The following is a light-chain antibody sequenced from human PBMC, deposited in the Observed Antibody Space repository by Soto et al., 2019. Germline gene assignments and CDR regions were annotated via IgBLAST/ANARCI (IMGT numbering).Light chain of an antibody. CDR1: RSNIGRNF. Sequence: QSVLTQSPSASGTPGQRVTISCSGSRSNIGRNFAYWYQHVPGTAPRLLIQRNNERPSGVPDRFSGSKSGTSVSLAISGLRSDDEATYYCAAWDDTLDAQMFGGGTQLTVL. CDR3: AAWDDTLDAQM. V-gene: IGLV1-47*01. CDR2: RNN. J-gene: IGLJ7*01.